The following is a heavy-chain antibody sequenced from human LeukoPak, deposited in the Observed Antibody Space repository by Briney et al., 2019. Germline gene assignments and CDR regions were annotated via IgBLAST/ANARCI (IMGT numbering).Heavy chain of an antibody. D-gene: IGHD6-13*01. V-gene: IGHV4-4*07. Sequence: SETLSLTCTVSGGSISSYYWRWIRQPAGKGLEWIGRIYTSGSTNYNPSLKSRVTMSVDTSKNQFSLKLSSVTAADTAVYYCARGGRSWSAEIFQHWGQGTLVTVSS. CDR2: IYTSGST. CDR3: ARGGRSWSAEIFQH. J-gene: IGHJ1*01. CDR1: GGSISSYY.